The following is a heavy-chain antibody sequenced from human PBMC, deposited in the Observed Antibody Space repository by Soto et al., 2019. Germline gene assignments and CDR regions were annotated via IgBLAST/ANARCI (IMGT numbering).Heavy chain of an antibody. J-gene: IGHJ4*02. CDR1: GGSFSGYY. CDR2: INHSGST. Sequence: QVQLQQWGAGLLKPSETLSLTCAVYGGSFSGYYWSWIRQPPGKGLEWIGEINHSGSTNYNPSLKSRVTISVDTSKNQFSPKLSSVTAADTAVYYCARGTTARPDYWGQGTLVTVSS. CDR3: ARGTTARPDY. V-gene: IGHV4-34*01. D-gene: IGHD4-17*01.